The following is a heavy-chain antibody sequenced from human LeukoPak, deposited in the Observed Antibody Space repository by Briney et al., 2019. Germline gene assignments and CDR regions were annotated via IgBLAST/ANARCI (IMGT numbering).Heavy chain of an antibody. D-gene: IGHD2-2*01. CDR1: GFTFSVYG. CDR2: ISSGGTTI. Sequence: GGSLRLSCAVSGFTFSVYGMNWVRQAPGKGLEWLSHISSGGTTIYYADSVKGRFTVSRDNVENSLFLQMNSLRVDDTAVYYCVRDFEVPAAAPDYYYFYYMGVWGTGTTVTVSS. J-gene: IGHJ6*03. CDR3: VRDFEVPAAAPDYYYFYYMGV. V-gene: IGHV3-48*04.